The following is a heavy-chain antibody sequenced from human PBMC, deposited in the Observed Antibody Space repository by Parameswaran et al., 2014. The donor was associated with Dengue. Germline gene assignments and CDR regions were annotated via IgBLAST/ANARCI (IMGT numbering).Heavy chain of an antibody. J-gene: IGHJ4*02. Sequence: WVRQAPGQGLEWMGWINPNSGGTNYAQKFQGRVTMTRDTSISTAYMELSRLRSDDTAVYYCARGRGKWLTPPDYWGQGTLVTVSS. CDR3: ARGRGKWLTPPDY. D-gene: IGHD6-19*01. V-gene: IGHV1-2*02. CDR2: INPNSGGT.